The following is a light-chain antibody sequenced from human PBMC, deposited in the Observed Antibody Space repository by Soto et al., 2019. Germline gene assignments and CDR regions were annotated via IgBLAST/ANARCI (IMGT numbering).Light chain of an antibody. J-gene: IGKJ5*01. CDR3: QQYAGPPTT. V-gene: IGKV3-20*01. CDR1: QSVSSN. CDR2: DAS. Sequence: EMVLTRSPGNLSVSPGGRATLSCRASQSVSSNLAWYQQKPGQAPRLLISDASTGATGIPARFSGGGSGTDFTLTISRLEPEDFAVYFCQQYAGPPTTFGQGTRLEIK.